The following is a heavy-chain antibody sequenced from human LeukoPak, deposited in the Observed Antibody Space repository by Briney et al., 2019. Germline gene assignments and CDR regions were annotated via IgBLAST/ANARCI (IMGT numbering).Heavy chain of an antibody. CDR1: GFTFSGYY. CDR2: IGSSSSYT. CDR3: ARDRGAVAATWFDY. Sequence: GGSLRLSCAASGFTFSGYYMSWIRQAPGKRLEWVSCIGSSSSYTNYADSVKGRFTISRDNAENSLYLQMDGLRAEDPAVYYCARDRGAVAATWFDYWGQGTLVTVSS. D-gene: IGHD6-19*01. J-gene: IGHJ4*02. V-gene: IGHV3-11*05.